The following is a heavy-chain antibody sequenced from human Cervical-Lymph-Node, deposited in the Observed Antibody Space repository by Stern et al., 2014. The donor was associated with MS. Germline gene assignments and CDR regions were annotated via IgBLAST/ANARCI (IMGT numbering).Heavy chain of an antibody. V-gene: IGHV5-51*01. CDR3: ARQTTAWASDV. J-gene: IGHJ4*02. CDR1: GFKFSIYW. D-gene: IGHD1-14*01. Sequence: VQLVQSGAELIRPGESLKISCKGSGFKFSIYWIAWVRQMPGTGLEWMGIIYPGDSETSYSPSFQGQVTMSADKSTSTAYLQWSSLNASDTAMYFCARQTTAWASDVWGQGTLVTVSS. CDR2: IYPGDSET.